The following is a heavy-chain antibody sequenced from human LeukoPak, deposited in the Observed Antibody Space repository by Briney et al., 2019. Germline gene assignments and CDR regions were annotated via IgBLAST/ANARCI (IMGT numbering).Heavy chain of an antibody. CDR1: GGSFSGYY. CDR3: ASLSTRGYSYDNLQGGDY. V-gene: IGHV4-34*01. CDR2: INHSGST. D-gene: IGHD5-18*01. Sequence: PSETLSLTCAVYGGSFSGYYWSWIRQPPGKGLEWIGEINHSGSTNYNPSLKSRVTTSVDTSKNQFSLKLSSVTAADTAVYYCASLSTRGYSYDNLQGGDYWGQGTLVTVSS. J-gene: IGHJ4*02.